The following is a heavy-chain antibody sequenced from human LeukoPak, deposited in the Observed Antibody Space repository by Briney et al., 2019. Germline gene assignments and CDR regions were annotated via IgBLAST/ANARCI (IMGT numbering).Heavy chain of an antibody. V-gene: IGHV1-24*01. CDR1: GYTLTELS. D-gene: IGHD6-6*01. J-gene: IGHJ6*03. CDR3: ATGEQLAPGYYYYMDV. Sequence: GASVNVSCKVSGYTLTELSMHWVRQAPGKGLEWMGGFDPEDGETIYAQKFQGRVTMTEDTSTDTAYMELSSLRSEDTAVYYCATGEQLAPGYYYYMDVWGKGTTVTVSS. CDR2: FDPEDGET.